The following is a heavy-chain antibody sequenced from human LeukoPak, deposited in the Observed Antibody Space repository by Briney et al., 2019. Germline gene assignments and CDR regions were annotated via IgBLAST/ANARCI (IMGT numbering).Heavy chain of an antibody. J-gene: IGHJ6*03. CDR2: IKQDGSEK. CDR3: ASNYGSGWYLSPYYYMDV. Sequence: GGSLRLSCAASGFTFSSYWMSWVRQAPGKGLEWVANIKQDGSEKYYVDSVKGRFTISRDNAKNSLYLQMNSLRAEDTAVYYCASNYGSGWYLSPYYYMDVWGKGTTVTVSS. D-gene: IGHD6-19*01. CDR1: GFTFSSYW. V-gene: IGHV3-7*01.